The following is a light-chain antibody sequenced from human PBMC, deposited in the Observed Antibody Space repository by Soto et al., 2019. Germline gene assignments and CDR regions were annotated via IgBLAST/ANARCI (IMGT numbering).Light chain of an antibody. CDR1: QDIRTS. CDR3: QHYDTLPPFT. CDR2: GAS. J-gene: IGKJ3*01. Sequence: DIQMTQSPSSLSASVGARVSITCQASQDIRTSLSWFQQKPGRAPKLLIYGASNLETGVPSRFRGSGSGTDFTFTISSLQPEDIATYYCQHYDTLPPFTFGPGTKVDI. V-gene: IGKV1-33*01.